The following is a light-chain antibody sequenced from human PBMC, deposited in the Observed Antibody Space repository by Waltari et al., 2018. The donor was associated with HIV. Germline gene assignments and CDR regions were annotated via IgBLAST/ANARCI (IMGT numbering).Light chain of an antibody. CDR3: SSYTNNVTLI. Sequence: QSALTQPASVSGSPGQSITISCTGTNSDVGAYNFVSCYQQHPGKAPKLIIYEVNNRPSGISDRFSGSKTGNTASLTISGLQTDDEAEYHCSSYTNNVTLIFGGGTKLAVL. CDR1: NSDVGAYNF. J-gene: IGLJ2*01. V-gene: IGLV2-14*03. CDR2: EVN.